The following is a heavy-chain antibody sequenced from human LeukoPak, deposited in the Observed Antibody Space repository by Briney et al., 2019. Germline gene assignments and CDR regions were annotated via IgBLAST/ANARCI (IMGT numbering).Heavy chain of an antibody. D-gene: IGHD3-10*01. Sequence: ASVKVSCKASGYTFTSYDINWVRQATGQGLEWMGWMNPNSGNTGYAQKFQGRVTMTRNTSISTAYMELSSLRSEDTAVYYCARVLLDYYGSGSYQYYFDYWGQGTLVTVSS. CDR1: GYTFTSYD. J-gene: IGHJ4*02. CDR3: ARVLLDYYGSGSYQYYFDY. V-gene: IGHV1-8*01. CDR2: MNPNSGNT.